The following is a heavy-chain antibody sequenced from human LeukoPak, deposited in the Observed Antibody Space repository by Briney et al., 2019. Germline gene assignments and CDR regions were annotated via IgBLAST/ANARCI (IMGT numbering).Heavy chain of an antibody. CDR3: ASTLLGYCSSTSCSPWFDP. CDR2: IYTSGST. V-gene: IGHV4-61*02. J-gene: IGHJ5*02. Sequence: SQTLSLTCTVSGGSISSGSYYWSWIRQPAGKGLEWIGRIYTSGSTNYNPSLKSRVTISVDTSKNQFSLKLSSVTAADTAVYYCASTLLGYCSSTSCSPWFDPWGQGTLVTVSS. D-gene: IGHD2-2*01. CDR1: GGSISSGSYY.